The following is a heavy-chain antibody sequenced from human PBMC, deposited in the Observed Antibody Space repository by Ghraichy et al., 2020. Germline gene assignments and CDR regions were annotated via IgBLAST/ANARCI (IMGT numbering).Heavy chain of an antibody. CDR1: GDSLSGDSVA. CDR2: TYFRAKWFV. J-gene: IGHJ4*02. CDR3: ARDSPETGTFDY. V-gene: IGHV6-1*01. D-gene: IGHD1/OR15-1a*01. Sequence: SQTLSLTCAISGDSLSGDSVAWNWIRQSPSRGLEWLGRTYFRAKWFVDYSMSVKSRISISPVPSKNQFSLHLDSVTHDDTALYFCARDSPETGTFDYLGQGTLVTVSS.